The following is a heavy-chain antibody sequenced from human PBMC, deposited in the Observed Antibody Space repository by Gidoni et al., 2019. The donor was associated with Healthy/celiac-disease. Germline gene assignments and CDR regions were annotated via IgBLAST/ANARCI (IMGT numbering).Heavy chain of an antibody. D-gene: IGHD3-10*01. CDR3: SKDSAWGYGSGSYYDY. Sequence: PASGFIFSSYGMHWVRQAPGKGLEWVVVIAYDGSNKYYADSVKCRFTISRYNSKNTRYLKMNSLRAEDTAVYYCSKDSAWGYGSGSYYDYWGQGTLVTVSA. CDR1: GFIFSSYG. V-gene: IGHV3-30*18. J-gene: IGHJ4*02. CDR2: IAYDGSNK.